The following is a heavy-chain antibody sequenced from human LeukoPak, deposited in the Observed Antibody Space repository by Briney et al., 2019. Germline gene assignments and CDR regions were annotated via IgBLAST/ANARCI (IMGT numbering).Heavy chain of an antibody. V-gene: IGHV3-23*01. J-gene: IGHJ6*03. CDR2: ISGSGGGT. Sequence: GGSLRLSCAASGFTFSNYAMSWVRQAPGKGLEWVSAISGSGGGTYHADSVKGRFTISRDNSKNTLYLQMNSLRAEDTAVYYCASRIAASITHYYYYYMDVWGKGTTVTVSS. CDR1: GFTFSNYA. CDR3: ASRIAASITHYYYYYMDV. D-gene: IGHD6-13*01.